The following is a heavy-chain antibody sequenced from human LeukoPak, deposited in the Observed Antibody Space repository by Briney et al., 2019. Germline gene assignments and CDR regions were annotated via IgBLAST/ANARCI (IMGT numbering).Heavy chain of an antibody. V-gene: IGHV3-33*01. CDR1: GFTFSTYG. J-gene: IGHJ3*02. CDR2: IWFDGSIK. Sequence: GRSLRLSCAASGFTFSTYGMHWVRQAPGKGLEWVAVIWFDGSIKYYADPVKGRFTISRDNSKNTLYLQMNSLRAEDTAVYYCARAVGPFDIWGQGTIVIASS. CDR3: ARAVGPFDI.